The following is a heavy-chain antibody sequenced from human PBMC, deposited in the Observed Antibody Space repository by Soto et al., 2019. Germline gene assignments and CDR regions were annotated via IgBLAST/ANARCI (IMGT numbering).Heavy chain of an antibody. V-gene: IGHV1-18*01. CDR1: GYTFTSYG. Sequence: QVQLVQSGAEVKKPGASVKVSCKASGYTFTSYGISWVRQAPGQGLEWMGWISAYNGNTNYAQKLQGRXTXTXXTTTSTAYMELRSLRSDDTAVYYWARESAVAALDPWGQGTLVTVSS. CDR3: ARESAVAALDP. J-gene: IGHJ5*02. D-gene: IGHD6-19*01. CDR2: ISAYNGNT.